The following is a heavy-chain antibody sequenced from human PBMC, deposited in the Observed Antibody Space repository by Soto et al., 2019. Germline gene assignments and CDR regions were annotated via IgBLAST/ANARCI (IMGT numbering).Heavy chain of an antibody. CDR1: GGSISSYY. J-gene: IGHJ6*03. D-gene: IGHD3-3*01. CDR2: IYYSGST. CDR3: ARHDTNFYPGHHYYXDV. Sequence: SETLSLTCTVSGGSISSYYWSWIRQPPGKGLEWIGYIYYSGSTNYNPSLKSRVTISVDTSKNQFSLKLSSVTAADTAVYYCARHDTNFYPGHHYYXDVWGKGTTVTSP. V-gene: IGHV4-59*08.